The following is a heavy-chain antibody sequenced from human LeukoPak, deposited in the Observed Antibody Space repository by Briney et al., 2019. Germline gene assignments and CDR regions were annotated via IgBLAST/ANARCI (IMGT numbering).Heavy chain of an antibody. D-gene: IGHD3-22*01. Sequence: GGSLRLSCAVSGFTFSSYWMHWVRQAPGKGLVWVSRIKSDGSTRYADSVKGRFTISRDNAKNTVSLQMNSRRAEDTGVYYCARAPSEIGGYYPEYFRHWGQGTLVTVSP. CDR2: IKSDGST. V-gene: IGHV3-74*01. J-gene: IGHJ1*01. CDR3: ARAPSEIGGYYPEYFRH. CDR1: GFTFSSYW.